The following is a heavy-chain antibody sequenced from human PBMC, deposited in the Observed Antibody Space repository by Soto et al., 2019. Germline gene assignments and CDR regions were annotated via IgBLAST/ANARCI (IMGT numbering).Heavy chain of an antibody. CDR2: ISSSSSTI. CDR3: ARGVWYSSSWYAPFDY. V-gene: IGHV3-48*02. D-gene: IGHD6-13*01. Sequence: GGSLRLSCAASGFTFSSYSMNWVRQAPGKGLEWVSYISSSSSTIYYADSVKGRFTISRDNAKNSLYLQMNSLRDEDTAVYYCARGVWYSSSWYAPFDYRGKGTLVTVSS. CDR1: GFTFSSYS. J-gene: IGHJ4*02.